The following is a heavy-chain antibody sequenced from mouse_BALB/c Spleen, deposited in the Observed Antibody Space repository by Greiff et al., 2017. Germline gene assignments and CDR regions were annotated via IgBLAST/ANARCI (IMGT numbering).Heavy chain of an antibody. J-gene: IGHJ2*01. CDR1: GFTFSSFG. Sequence: EVQRVESGGGLVQPGGSRKLSCAASGFTFSSFGMHWVRQAPEKGLEWVAYISSGSSTIYYADTVKGRFTISRDKPKNTLFLQMTSLRSEDTAMYYCARSGYPDYFDYWGQGTTLTVCS. CDR3: ARSGYPDYFDY. CDR2: ISSGSSTI. V-gene: IGHV5-17*02. D-gene: IGHD3-1*01.